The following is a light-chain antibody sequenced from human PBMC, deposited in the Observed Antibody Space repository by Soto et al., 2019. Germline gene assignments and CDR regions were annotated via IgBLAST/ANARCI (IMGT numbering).Light chain of an antibody. CDR1: SRDVGGYNY. CDR2: DVS. CDR3: SSYTSSSTRV. Sequence: QSVLTQPASVSGSPGQSLTISCTGTSRDVGGYNYVSWYQQLPGKAPKLMIYDVSNWPSGISNRFSGSKSGNTASLTISGLQAEDEADYYCSSYTSSSTRVFGGGTKLTVL. J-gene: IGLJ2*01. V-gene: IGLV2-14*01.